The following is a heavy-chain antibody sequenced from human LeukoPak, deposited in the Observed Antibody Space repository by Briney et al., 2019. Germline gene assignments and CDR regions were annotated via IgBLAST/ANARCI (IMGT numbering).Heavy chain of an antibody. J-gene: IGHJ4*02. V-gene: IGHV1-2*02. D-gene: IGHD2-2*01. CDR2: INPNDGDT. CDR3: ARANFLYCSSSTCLFHY. Sequence: AASVKVSCKASGYTFTDYYMHWVRQAPGQGFEWMGWINPNDGDTNYAQKFQGRVTMTRDTSISTAHMEVSRLPSDDKAVYYCARANFLYCSSSTCLFHYWGQGTLVTVSS. CDR1: GYTFTDYY.